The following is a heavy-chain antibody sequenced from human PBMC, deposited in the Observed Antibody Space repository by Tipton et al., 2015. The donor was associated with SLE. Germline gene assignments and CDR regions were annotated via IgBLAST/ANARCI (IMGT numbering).Heavy chain of an antibody. D-gene: IGHD4-11*01. CDR3: AREFLNPVTTVHYYFVL. J-gene: IGHJ2*01. CDR1: GASVSSHY. Sequence: TLSLTCDVSGASVSSHYWSWIRQSPGKGLEWMGYIHYSASATYNPSLKSRVTISLDTSKNQVSLKMNFVTAADTAVYYCAREFLNPVTTVHYYFVLWGRGTLVTVSS. V-gene: IGHV4-59*02. CDR2: IHYSASA.